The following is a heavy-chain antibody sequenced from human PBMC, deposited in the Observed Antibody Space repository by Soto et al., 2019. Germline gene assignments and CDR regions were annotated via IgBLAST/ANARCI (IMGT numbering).Heavy chain of an antibody. CDR2: IYTTGSS. J-gene: IGHJ4*02. CDR1: GDSTSTYS. Sequence: QVQLQESGPGLVKPSETLSLTCTFSGDSTSTYSWNWIRPPAGKGLEWIGRIYTTGSSNYNASLESRIAISVDTSKNQFFLKLSSVPAADTAVYYCAGAAYNYGPFDSWGQGTLVTVSS. V-gene: IGHV4-4*07. D-gene: IGHD5-18*01. CDR3: AGAAYNYGPFDS.